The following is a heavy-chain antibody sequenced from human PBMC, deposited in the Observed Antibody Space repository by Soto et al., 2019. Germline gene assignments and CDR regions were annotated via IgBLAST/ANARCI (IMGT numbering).Heavy chain of an antibody. CDR1: GSSFTDYY. Sequence: ASVKVSCNASGSSFTDYYIHWVRQAPGQGLEWMGWINPNSGGTNYAQKFQGRVTMTRDTSISTAYMELSRLISDDTAVYYCARGDVRVVASFDPWGQGTLVTVS. CDR2: INPNSGGT. CDR3: ARGDVRVVASFDP. D-gene: IGHD2-15*01. J-gene: IGHJ5*02. V-gene: IGHV1-2*02.